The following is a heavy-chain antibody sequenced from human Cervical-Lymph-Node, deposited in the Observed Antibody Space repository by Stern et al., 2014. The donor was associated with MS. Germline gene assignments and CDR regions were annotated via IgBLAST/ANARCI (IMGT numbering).Heavy chain of an antibody. CDR1: GFTFDDCA. V-gene: IGHV3-9*01. CDR3: AKDISERHYYFDS. D-gene: IGHD3-16*02. CDR2: ISWNSNNI. J-gene: IGHJ4*02. Sequence: EVQLVESGGGSVQPGRSLRLSCAASGFTFDDCAMHWVRQAPGTGLELVSGISWNSNNIGYADSVRGRFTISRDNAKNSLYLQMNGLRPEDTALYYCAKDISERHYYFDSWGEGTLVTVSS.